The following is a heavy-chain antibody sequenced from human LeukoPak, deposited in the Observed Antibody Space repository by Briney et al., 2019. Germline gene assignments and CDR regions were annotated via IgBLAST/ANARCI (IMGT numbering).Heavy chain of an antibody. CDR3: AKLTEVAPTRPQGFDL. J-gene: IGHJ2*01. CDR2: ISSRGGAI. V-gene: IGHV3-48*03. D-gene: IGHD5-12*01. CDR1: GFIFSSYE. Sequence: GGSLRLSCAASGFIFSSYEMNWVRQAPGKGLEWVSYISSRGGAIYYADSLKGRFTISRDNAKNSLYLQMSSLRAEDTAVYYCAKLTEVAPTRPQGFDLWGRGTLVTVSS.